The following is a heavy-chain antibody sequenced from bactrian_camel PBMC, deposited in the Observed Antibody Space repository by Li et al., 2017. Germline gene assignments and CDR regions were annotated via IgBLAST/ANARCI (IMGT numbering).Heavy chain of an antibody. J-gene: IGHJ4*01. CDR3: AAAFQPFDECLLIESRYQN. CDR2: AVKTGST. Sequence: VQLVESGGGSVQAGGSLRLSCVVSGYSASFRYMGWYRQAPGGECELVSAAVKTGSTIYGDSVKGRFAISQDSAENTLYLQMNSLNADDSAMYYCAAAFQPFDECLLIESRYQNWGQGTQVTVS. D-gene: IGHD1*01. CDR1: GYSASFRY. V-gene: IGHV3S53*01.